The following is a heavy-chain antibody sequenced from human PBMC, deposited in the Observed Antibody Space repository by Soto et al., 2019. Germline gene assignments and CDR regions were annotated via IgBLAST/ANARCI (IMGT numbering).Heavy chain of an antibody. CDR1: GGSFSGYY. D-gene: IGHD1-1*01. V-gene: IGHV4-34*01. J-gene: IGHJ4*02. Sequence: PSETLSLTCAVYGGSFSGYYWTWIRQPPGTGLEWIGEINHSGSTNYNPSLKSRVTISVDTSKNQFSLKLTSVTAADTAVYYCARDNLPDLFDYWGQRTLVTVSS. CDR2: INHSGST. CDR3: ARDNLPDLFDY.